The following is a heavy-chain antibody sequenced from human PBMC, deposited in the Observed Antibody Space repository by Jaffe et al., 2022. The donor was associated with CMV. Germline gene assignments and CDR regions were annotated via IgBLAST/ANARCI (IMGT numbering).Heavy chain of an antibody. CDR3: ATATGPNPPGYCTNGVCLV. CDR2: INPNSGGT. J-gene: IGHJ6*02. D-gene: IGHD2-8*01. V-gene: IGHV1-2*02. Sequence: QVQLVQSGAEVKKPGASVKVSCKASGYTFTGYYMHWVRQAPGQGLEWMGWINPNSGGTNYAQKFQGRVTMTRDTSISTAYMELSRLRSDDTAVYYCATATGPNPPGYCTNGVCLVWGQGTTVTVSS. CDR1: GYTFTGYY.